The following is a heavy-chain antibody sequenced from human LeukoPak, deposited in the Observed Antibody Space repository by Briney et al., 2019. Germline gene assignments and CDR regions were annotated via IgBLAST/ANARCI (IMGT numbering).Heavy chain of an antibody. CDR3: ARDYPSLIVVVAYEDRHDAFDI. Sequence: PGGSLRLSCAASGLTFSSYWMHWVRQAPGKGLVWVSRINSDGSSTSYADSVKGRFTISRDNAKNTLYLQMNSLRAEDTAVYYCARDYPSLIVVVAYEDRHDAFDIWGQGTMVTVSS. J-gene: IGHJ3*02. D-gene: IGHD3-22*01. CDR1: GLTFSSYW. V-gene: IGHV3-74*01. CDR2: INSDGSST.